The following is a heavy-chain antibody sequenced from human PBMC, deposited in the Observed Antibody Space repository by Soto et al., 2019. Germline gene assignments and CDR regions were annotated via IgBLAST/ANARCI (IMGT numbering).Heavy chain of an antibody. V-gene: IGHV1-46*01. CDR2: INPSGGST. CDR3: ARVDYMCSGGSCYWAFDY. J-gene: IGHJ4*02. CDR1: GYSFTSYY. Sequence: GASVKLSCKACGYSFTSYYMHWVRQAPGQGLEWMGIINPSGGSTSYAQKFQGRVTMTRDTSTSTVYMELSSLRSEDTAVYYCARVDYMCSGGSCYWAFDYWGQGTLVTVSS. D-gene: IGHD2-15*01.